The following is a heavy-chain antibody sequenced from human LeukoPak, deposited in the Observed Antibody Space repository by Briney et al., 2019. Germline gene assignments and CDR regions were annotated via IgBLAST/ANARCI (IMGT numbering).Heavy chain of an antibody. D-gene: IGHD4-17*01. CDR2: ISTDKGNT. V-gene: IGHV1-18*01. J-gene: IGHJ4*02. CDR3: ARDTGEGAGDYARDFDS. CDR1: GYIFTSYG. Sequence: ASVKVPCKASGYIFTSYGISWVRQAPGQGLEWMGWISTDKGNTNFAQKFQGRVAMTTDTSTNTVSMALRSLRSDDTAVYYCARDTGEGAGDYARDFDSWGQGTLVTVSS.